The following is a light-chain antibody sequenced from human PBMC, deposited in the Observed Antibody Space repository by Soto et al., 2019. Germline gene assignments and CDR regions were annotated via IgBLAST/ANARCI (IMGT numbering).Light chain of an antibody. CDR3: QQVNSYPLT. J-gene: IGKJ4*01. V-gene: IGKV1-5*01. CDR2: DAS. Sequence: DIQMTQSASTLSASFGDRVTIHCPASQSISSWLAWYQQKPGKAPKLLIYDASSLESGVPSRFSGSGSGTEFNLTISSLQTDDFATYYCQQVNSYPLTFGGGTKVDIK. CDR1: QSISSW.